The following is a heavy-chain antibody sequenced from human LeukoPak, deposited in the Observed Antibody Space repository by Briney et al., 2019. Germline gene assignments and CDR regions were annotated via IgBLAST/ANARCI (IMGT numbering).Heavy chain of an antibody. CDR1: GFIFSDYY. CDR3: AREIDDNPVY. Sequence: GGSLRLSCAVSGFIFSDYYMSWIRQAPGKGLEWVSYISSSSSYIYYADSVKGRFTISRDNAKNSLYLQMNSLRAEDTAVYYCAREIDDNPVYWGQGTLVTVSS. V-gene: IGHV3-11*06. CDR2: ISSSSSYI. J-gene: IGHJ4*02. D-gene: IGHD1-14*01.